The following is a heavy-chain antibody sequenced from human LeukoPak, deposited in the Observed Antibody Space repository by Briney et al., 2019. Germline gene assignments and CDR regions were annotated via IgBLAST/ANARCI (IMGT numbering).Heavy chain of an antibody. Sequence: GGSLRLSCAASGFTFSSYSMNWVRQAPGKGLEWVSYISSSSSTIYYADSVKGRFTISRDNAKNSLYLQMNSLRAEDTAVYYCARDQTEYYDFWSGYSPYYFDYWGQGTLVTVSS. V-gene: IGHV3-48*01. D-gene: IGHD3-3*01. CDR2: ISSSSSTI. J-gene: IGHJ4*02. CDR1: GFTFSSYS. CDR3: ARDQTEYYDFWSGYSPYYFDY.